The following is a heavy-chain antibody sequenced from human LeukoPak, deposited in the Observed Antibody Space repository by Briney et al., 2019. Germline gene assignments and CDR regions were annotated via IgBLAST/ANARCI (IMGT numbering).Heavy chain of an antibody. J-gene: IGHJ4*02. Sequence: GGSLRLSCAASGFTFSSYAMSWVRQAPGKGLEWGSAISGSGGSTYYADSAKGRFTISRDNSKNTLYLQMNSLRAEDTAVYYCAKAPVLRYFVDATPSGLFDYWGQGTLVTVSS. CDR2: ISGSGGST. D-gene: IGHD3-9*01. CDR1: GFTFSSYA. CDR3: AKAPVLRYFVDATPSGLFDY. V-gene: IGHV3-23*01.